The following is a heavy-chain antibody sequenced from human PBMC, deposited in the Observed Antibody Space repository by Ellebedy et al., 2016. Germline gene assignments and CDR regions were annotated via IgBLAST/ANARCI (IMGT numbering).Heavy chain of an antibody. CDR3: ARDVGATDALLDY. V-gene: IGHV3-74*01. J-gene: IGHJ4*02. CDR2: INSDGSST. Sequence: GESLKISCAASGFTFSSYWMHWVRQAPGKGLVWVSRINSDGSSTSYADSVKGRFTISRDNAKNTLYLQMNSLRAEDTAVYYCARDVGATDALLDYWGQGTLVTVSS. CDR1: GFTFSSYW. D-gene: IGHD1-26*01.